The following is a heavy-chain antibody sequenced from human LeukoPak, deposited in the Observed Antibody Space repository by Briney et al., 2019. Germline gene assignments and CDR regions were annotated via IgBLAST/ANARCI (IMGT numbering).Heavy chain of an antibody. V-gene: IGHV4-31*03. J-gene: IGHJ4*02. CDR2: IYYSGSA. Sequence: SETLSLTCNVSGGSISRGGYYWSCIRQPPGKGLEWVGYIYYSGSAYYKASLKSRLTISVDTSKNQFSLKLSSVTAADTAVYHCARGATTGDFDYWGQGTLVTVSS. CDR1: GGSISRGGYY. D-gene: IGHD1-26*01. CDR3: ARGATTGDFDY.